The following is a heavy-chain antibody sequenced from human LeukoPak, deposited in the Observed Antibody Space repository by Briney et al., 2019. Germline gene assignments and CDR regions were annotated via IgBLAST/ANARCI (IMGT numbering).Heavy chain of an antibody. Sequence: SETLSLTCTVSGYSISSGYYWGWIRQPPGKGLEWIGSIYHSGSTYYNPSFKSRVTISVDTSKNQFSLKLSSVTAADTAVYYCARDSPSGRIDYWGQGTLVTVSS. CDR1: GYSISSGYY. D-gene: IGHD1-26*01. J-gene: IGHJ4*02. CDR2: IYHSGST. V-gene: IGHV4-38-2*02. CDR3: ARDSPSGRIDY.